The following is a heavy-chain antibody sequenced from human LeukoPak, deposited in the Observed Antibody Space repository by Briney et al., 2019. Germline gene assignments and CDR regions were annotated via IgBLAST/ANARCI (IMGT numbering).Heavy chain of an antibody. V-gene: IGHV3-74*01. CDR1: GFTFSTYW. CDR3: ARGDCSSTSCWFDP. CDR2: INSDGSST. J-gene: IGHJ5*02. Sequence: PGGSLRLSCAASGFTFSTYWMHWVRQAPGKGLMWVSRINSDGSSTNYADSVKGRFTISRDNAKNTLYLQMNNLRAEDTAVYYCARGDCSSTSCWFDPWGQGTLVPVSS. D-gene: IGHD2-2*01.